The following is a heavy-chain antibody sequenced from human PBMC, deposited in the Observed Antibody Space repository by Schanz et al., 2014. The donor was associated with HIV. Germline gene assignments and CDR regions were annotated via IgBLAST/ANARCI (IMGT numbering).Heavy chain of an antibody. J-gene: IGHJ4*02. V-gene: IGHV3-9*01. D-gene: IGHD3-10*01. Sequence: EVQLVESGGGLVQPGGSLRLSCAASGFIFDDYAMHWVRQAPGKGLEWVSGISWISGRIGYADSVKGRFTISRDNAKNSLYLQMNSLRAEDTALYYCAKDISSHYGSGSYYDYWGQGTLVTVSS. CDR2: ISWISGRI. CDR3: AKDISSHYGSGSYYDY. CDR1: GFIFDDYA.